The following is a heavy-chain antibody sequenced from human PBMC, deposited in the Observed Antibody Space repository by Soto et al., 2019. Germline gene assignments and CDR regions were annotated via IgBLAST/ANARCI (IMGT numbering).Heavy chain of an antibody. CDR3: ARGPGDYY. J-gene: IGHJ4*02. Sequence: SLRLSCAASGFTFSSYSMNWVRQAPGKGLEWVSYISSSSSTIYYADSVKGRFTISRDNAKNSLYLQMNSLRAEDTAVYYCARGPGDYYWGQGTLVTVSS. V-gene: IGHV3-48*01. CDR2: ISSSSSTI. D-gene: IGHD4-17*01. CDR1: GFTFSSYS.